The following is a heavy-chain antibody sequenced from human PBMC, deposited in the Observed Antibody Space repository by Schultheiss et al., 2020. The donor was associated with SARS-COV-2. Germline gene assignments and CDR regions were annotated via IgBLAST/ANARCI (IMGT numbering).Heavy chain of an antibody. CDR1: GGSFSGYY. Sequence: SQTLSLTCAVYGGSFSGYYWSWIRQPPGKGLEWIGYIYYSGSTNYNPSLKSHVTISLDTSKNQFSLKLISVTAADTAVYYCARDEGDLGYWGQGTLVTVSS. CDR3: ARDEGDLGY. J-gene: IGHJ4*02. V-gene: IGHV4-59*12. CDR2: IYYSGST.